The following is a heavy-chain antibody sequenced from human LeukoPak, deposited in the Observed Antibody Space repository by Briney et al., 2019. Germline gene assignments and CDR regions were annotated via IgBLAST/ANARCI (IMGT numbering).Heavy chain of an antibody. D-gene: IGHD3-22*01. CDR2: ISSSSSYI. V-gene: IGHV3-21*01. CDR3: AREPPCTGADRGSGYYSSYYFHY. J-gene: IGHJ4*02. CDR1: EFTFSSYR. Sequence: GGSLRLSRAASEFTFSSYRMNWVRQAPGQGLEWVSSISSSSSYIYYAGSVKGRFTISRNKTKNSLYLQMNSLRAEDTAVYYCAREPPCTGADRGSGYYSSYYFHYWGQGTLVTVSS.